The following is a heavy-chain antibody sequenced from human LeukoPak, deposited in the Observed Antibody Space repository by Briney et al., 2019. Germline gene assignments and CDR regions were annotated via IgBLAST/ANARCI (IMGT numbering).Heavy chain of an antibody. CDR2: IYYIGST. J-gene: IGHJ4*02. CDR3: ARDLLERPRNQFDY. Sequence: SETLSLTCTVSGGSISRSSYYWGWIRQPPGKGLEWIGSIYYIGSTYYNPSLKSRVTISVDTSKNQFSLKLSSVTAADTAVYYCARDLLERPRNQFDYWGQGTLVTVSS. D-gene: IGHD1-1*01. CDR1: GGSISRSSYY. V-gene: IGHV4-39*02.